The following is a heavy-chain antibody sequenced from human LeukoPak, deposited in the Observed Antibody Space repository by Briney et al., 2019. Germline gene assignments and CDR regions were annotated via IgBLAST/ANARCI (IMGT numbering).Heavy chain of an antibody. CDR2: IHSNGGA. Sequence: SETLSLTCTVSGGSISNYYWSWIRQPPGKGLEGMGFIHSNGGANYNASLNSRATISRDTSRSQVSLKLTSVTAADTAVYYCASSNLGSLGQFDPWGQGTLVTVSS. CDR3: ASSNLGSLGQFDP. CDR1: GGSISNYY. J-gene: IGHJ5*02. D-gene: IGHD3-10*01. V-gene: IGHV4-59*01.